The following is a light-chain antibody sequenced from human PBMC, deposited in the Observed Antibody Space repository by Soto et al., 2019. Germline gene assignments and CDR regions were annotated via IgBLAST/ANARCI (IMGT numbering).Light chain of an antibody. CDR2: HAS. CDR1: QSVSSY. CDR3: QQRSNWPWT. J-gene: IGKJ1*01. V-gene: IGKV3-11*01. Sequence: EIVLTQSPATLSLSPGERATLSCRASQSVSSYLAWYQQKPGQAPRLLIYHASDRATGIPARFSGSGSGTAFTLTISSLEPEDFAVYYCQQRSNWPWTFGQGTKVEIK.